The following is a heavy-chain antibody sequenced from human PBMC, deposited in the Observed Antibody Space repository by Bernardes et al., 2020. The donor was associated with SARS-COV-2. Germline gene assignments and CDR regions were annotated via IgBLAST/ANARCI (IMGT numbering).Heavy chain of an antibody. Sequence: GGSLRLSCAASGFSFRSYAMSWVRQAPGKGLEWVSAISGSGGSTYYADSVKGRFTISRDNSKNTLYLQMNSLRAEDTAVYYCAKWRPIAAAGLEFDYWGQGTLVTVSS. CDR1: GFSFRSYA. J-gene: IGHJ4*02. CDR3: AKWRPIAAAGLEFDY. V-gene: IGHV3-23*01. D-gene: IGHD6-13*01. CDR2: ISGSGGST.